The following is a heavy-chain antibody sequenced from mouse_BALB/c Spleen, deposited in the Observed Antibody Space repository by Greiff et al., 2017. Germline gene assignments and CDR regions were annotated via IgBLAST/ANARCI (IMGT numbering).Heavy chain of an antibody. J-gene: IGHJ4*01. CDR2: ISSGGSYT. V-gene: IGHV5-6*01. D-gene: IGHD1-1*01. CDR1: GFTFSSYG. CDR3: ARPTTPTEDYYAMDY. Sequence: EVKLMESGGDLVKPGGSLKLSCAASGFTFSSYGMSWVRQTPDKRLEWVATISSGGSYTYYPDSVKGRFTISRDNAKNTLYLQMSSLKSEDTAMYYCARPTTPTEDYYAMDYWGQGTSVTVSS.